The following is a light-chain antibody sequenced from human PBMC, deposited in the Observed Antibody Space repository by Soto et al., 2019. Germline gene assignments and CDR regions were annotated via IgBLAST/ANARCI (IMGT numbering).Light chain of an antibody. CDR2: EVT. V-gene: IGLV2-8*01. CDR3: SSYAGSNTLV. J-gene: IGLJ1*01. Sequence: QSVLTQPPSASWSPGHAVTISCTGTSSHVGGYDYVSWYQQHPGKAPKLMIYEVTKRPSGVPDRFSGSKSGNTASLTVSGLQAEDQADYYCSSYAGSNTLVFGTGTKVTVL. CDR1: SSHVGGYDY.